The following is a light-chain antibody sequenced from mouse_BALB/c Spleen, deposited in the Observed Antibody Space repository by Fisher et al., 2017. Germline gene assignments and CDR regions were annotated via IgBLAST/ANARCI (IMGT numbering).Light chain of an antibody. CDR2: LTS. Sequence: IVITQSTALMSASPGEKVTMTRSASSSVSYMYWYQQKPRSSPKPWIYLTSNLASGVPARFSGSGSGTSYSLTISSMEAEDAATYYCQQWSSNPYTFGGGTKLEIK. J-gene: IGKJ2*01. CDR1: SSVSY. V-gene: IGKV4-68*01. CDR3: QQWSSNPYT.